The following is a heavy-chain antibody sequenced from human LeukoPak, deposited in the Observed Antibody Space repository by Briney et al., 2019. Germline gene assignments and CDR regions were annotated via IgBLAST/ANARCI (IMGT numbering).Heavy chain of an antibody. CDR1: GFTFSRHG. CDR2: ISYDGSNK. D-gene: IGHD1-26*01. CDR3: ARASSGSYYGGYLPDYFDY. V-gene: IGHV3-30*03. J-gene: IGHJ4*02. Sequence: GRSLRLSCAASGFTFSRHGVHWVRQAPGKGLEWVAVISYDGSNKYYADSVKGRFTISRDNSKNTLYLQMNSLRAEDTPVYYCARASSGSYYGGYLPDYFDYWGQGTLVTVSS.